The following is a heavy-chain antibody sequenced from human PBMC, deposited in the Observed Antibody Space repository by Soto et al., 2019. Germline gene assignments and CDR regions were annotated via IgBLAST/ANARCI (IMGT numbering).Heavy chain of an antibody. D-gene: IGHD5-18*01. CDR2: INPSGGST. CDR3: ARDSVGYSYVGKPFDY. CDR1: GYTFPSYY. V-gene: IGHV1-46*01. Sequence: GASVKVSCKASGYTFPSYYMHWVRQAPGQGLEWMGIINPSGGSTSYAQKFQGRVTMTRDTSASTAYMELSSLRSEDTAVYYCARDSVGYSYVGKPFDYWGQGTLVTVSS. J-gene: IGHJ4*02.